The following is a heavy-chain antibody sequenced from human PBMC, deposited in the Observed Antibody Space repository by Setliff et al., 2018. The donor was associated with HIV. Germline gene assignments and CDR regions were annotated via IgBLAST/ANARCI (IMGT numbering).Heavy chain of an antibody. Sequence: HPGGSLRLSCAASGFTFSNHWMHWVRQVPGKGLLWVSRINSDGSARGYADSVKGRFTISRDNAKNTLYLQMNSLRAEDTAVYYCTRESIAIAVADNNFDYWGQGTLVTVSS. D-gene: IGHD6-19*01. CDR2: INSDGSAR. V-gene: IGHV3-74*01. J-gene: IGHJ4*02. CDR1: GFTFSNHW. CDR3: TRESIAIAVADNNFDY.